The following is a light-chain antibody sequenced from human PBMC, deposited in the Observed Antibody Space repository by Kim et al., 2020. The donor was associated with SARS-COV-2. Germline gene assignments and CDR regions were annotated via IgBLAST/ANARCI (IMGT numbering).Light chain of an antibody. CDR2: AAS. CDR1: QDISNY. J-gene: IGKJ1*01. Sequence: GDRVTITCRASQDISNYLAWFQLKPGKAHKLLIYAASALQPGVPSRFSGSGSGTDFTLTVTSLQPEDVATYYCQKCDSAPWTFGQGTKV. CDR3: QKCDSAPWT. V-gene: IGKV1-27*01.